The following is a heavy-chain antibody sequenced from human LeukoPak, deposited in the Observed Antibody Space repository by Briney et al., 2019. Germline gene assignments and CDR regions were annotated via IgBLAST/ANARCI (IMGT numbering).Heavy chain of an antibody. CDR2: ISYDGSNK. V-gene: IGHV3-30*18. D-gene: IGHD1-20*01. CDR3: AKDGVNWNSFDY. J-gene: IGHJ4*02. Sequence: PGRSLRLSCAASGFTFSSYGMHWVRQAPGKGLEWVAVISYDGSNKYYADSVKGRLTISRDNSKNTLYLQMNSLRAEDTAVYYCAKDGVNWNSFDYWGQGTLVTVSS. CDR1: GFTFSSYG.